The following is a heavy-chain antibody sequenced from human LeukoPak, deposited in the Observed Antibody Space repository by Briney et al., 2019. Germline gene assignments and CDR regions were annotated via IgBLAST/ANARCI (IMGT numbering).Heavy chain of an antibody. V-gene: IGHV3-53*01. Sequence: GGSLRPSCAASGFTFSSNYMSWVRQAPGKGLEWVSVIYSGGSTYYADSVKGRFTISRDNSKNTLYLQMNSLRAEDTAVYYCAREGNSSSWYYFDYWGQGTLVTVSS. CDR3: AREGNSSSWYYFDY. D-gene: IGHD6-13*01. CDR2: IYSGGST. J-gene: IGHJ4*02. CDR1: GFTFSSNY.